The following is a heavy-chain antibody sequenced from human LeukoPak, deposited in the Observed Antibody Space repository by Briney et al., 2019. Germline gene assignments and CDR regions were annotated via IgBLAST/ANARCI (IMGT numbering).Heavy chain of an antibody. D-gene: IGHD3-16*01. CDR1: GFTVSSNY. V-gene: IGHV3-53*01. Sequence: GGSLRLSCAASGFTVSSNYMSWVCQAPGKGLEWVSVIYSGGSTYYADSVKGRFTISRDNSKNTLYLQMNSLRAEDTAVYYCANWVRRGGSYFDYWGRGTLVTVSS. J-gene: IGHJ4*02. CDR2: IYSGGST. CDR3: ANWVRRGGSYFDY.